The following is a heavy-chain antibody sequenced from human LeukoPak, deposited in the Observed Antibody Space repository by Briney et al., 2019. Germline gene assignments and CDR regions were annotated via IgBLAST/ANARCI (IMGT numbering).Heavy chain of an antibody. CDR1: GFTFSSYD. Sequence: WETLTLSCAASGFTFSSYDMRWVRQPPGKGLEWVAVIPHDGSNKYYADSVKGRFIISRDNSKNSLYLQMNSLRAEDTSVYYWARDGGSGRYYTPYYYYYLDVWGKGTMVTVSS. CDR2: IPHDGSNK. D-gene: IGHD3-10*01. CDR3: ARDGGSGRYYTPYYYYYLDV. J-gene: IGHJ6*03. V-gene: IGHV3-30*16.